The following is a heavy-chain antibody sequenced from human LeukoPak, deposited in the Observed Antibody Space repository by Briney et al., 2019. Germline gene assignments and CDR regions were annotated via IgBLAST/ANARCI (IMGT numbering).Heavy chain of an antibody. CDR2: ITDSGGKT. D-gene: IGHD1-26*01. J-gene: IGHJ4*02. CDR3: AKLWRGSYPRYFDY. V-gene: IGHV3-23*01. Sequence: GSLRLSCAVSGFTFRDYAMSWVRQAPGKGLEWVSVITDSGGKTFYADSVKGRFTISRDNSKSTLYLQMSSLSAEDSAMYYCAKLWRGSYPRYFDYWGQGALVTVSS. CDR1: GFTFRDYA.